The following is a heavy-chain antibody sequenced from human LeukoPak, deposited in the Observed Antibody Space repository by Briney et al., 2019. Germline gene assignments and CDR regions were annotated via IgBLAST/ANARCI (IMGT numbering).Heavy chain of an antibody. J-gene: IGHJ4*02. CDR1: VSPFTDSW. V-gene: IGHV5-51*01. CDR2: IFPGDSDT. CDR3: ARQIYDSSGYYEYFDY. D-gene: IGHD3-22*01. Sequence: APLQISCLGSVSPFTDSWIGGVRPLPGKGLGGMGIIFPGDSDTRYSPSFQGLVTISADKTSSTAYLQWSSLKASGTGMYYCARQIYDSSGYYEYFDYWGQGALVTVSS.